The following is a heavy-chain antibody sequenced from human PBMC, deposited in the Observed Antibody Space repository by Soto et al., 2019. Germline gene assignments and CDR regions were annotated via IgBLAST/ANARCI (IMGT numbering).Heavy chain of an antibody. J-gene: IGHJ2*01. CDR3: AREGYSSSWPWYFDL. D-gene: IGHD6-13*01. Sequence: GASVKVSCKASGYTFTSYGISWVRQAPGQGLERIGWISAYNGNTNYAQKLQGRVTMTTDTSTSTAYMELRSLRSDDTAVYYCAREGYSSSWPWYFDLWGRGTLVTVSS. CDR2: ISAYNGNT. V-gene: IGHV1-18*01. CDR1: GYTFTSYG.